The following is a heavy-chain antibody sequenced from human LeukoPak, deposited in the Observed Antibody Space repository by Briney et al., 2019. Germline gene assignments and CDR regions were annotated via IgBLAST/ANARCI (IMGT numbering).Heavy chain of an antibody. CDR2: INRSGST. J-gene: IGHJ4*02. CDR1: VGALSYYY. Sequence: TSQTLSLTCAVYVGALSYYYWSWIRQPPEKGLEWIGEINRSGSTNYNPSLKSRVSISVDTSKNQFSLKLSSVTAADTAVYYCARVNYDSSGYSYYFDYWGQGTLVTVSS. D-gene: IGHD3-22*01. V-gene: IGHV4-34*01. CDR3: ARVNYDSSGYSYYFDY.